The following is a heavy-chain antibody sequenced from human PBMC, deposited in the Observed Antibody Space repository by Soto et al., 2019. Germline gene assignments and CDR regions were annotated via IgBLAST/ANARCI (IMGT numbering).Heavy chain of an antibody. CDR3: AKDRDIDYGEDQPTYYYYGMDV. CDR1: GFTFSSYA. J-gene: IGHJ6*02. CDR2: ISGSGGST. V-gene: IGHV3-23*01. Sequence: GGSLRLSCAASGFTFSSYAMSWVRQAPGKGLEWVSAISGSGGSTYYADSVKGRFTISRDNSKNTLYLQMNSLRAEDTAVYYCAKDRDIDYGEDQPTYYYYGMDVWGQGTTVTVSS. D-gene: IGHD4-17*01.